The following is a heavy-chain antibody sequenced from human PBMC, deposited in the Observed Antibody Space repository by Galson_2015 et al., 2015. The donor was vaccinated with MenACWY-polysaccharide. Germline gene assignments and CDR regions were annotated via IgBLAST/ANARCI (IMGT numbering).Heavy chain of an antibody. D-gene: IGHD3-22*01. CDR1: GFTFNNYA. J-gene: IGHJ4*02. Sequence: SLRLSCAASGFTFNNYAMTWVRQAPGKGLEWLSSISGSGALTYYADSVKGRFTVSRDNSRNTLWLQMNSLRAEDTAVYYCAKPPDGLYDSDSWFSHGGSDWGQGTLVTVPS. CDR3: AKPPDGLYDSDSWFSHGGSD. V-gene: IGHV3-23*01. CDR2: ISGSGALT.